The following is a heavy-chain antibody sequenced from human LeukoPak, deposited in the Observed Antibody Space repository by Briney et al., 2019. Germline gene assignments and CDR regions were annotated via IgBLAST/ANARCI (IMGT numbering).Heavy chain of an antibody. CDR3: ARGSQNNWNYGGGDY. CDR2: ISAYNGNT. J-gene: IGHJ4*02. CDR1: GYTFTTYG. Sequence: ASVRVSSTASGYTFTTYGISWVRRAPGHGRVWMGWISAYNGNTNYAQKIQGRVTMTTDTSTSTAYMELRSLRSDDTAVYYCARGSQNNWNYGGGDYWGQGTLVTVSS. D-gene: IGHD1-7*01. V-gene: IGHV1-18*01.